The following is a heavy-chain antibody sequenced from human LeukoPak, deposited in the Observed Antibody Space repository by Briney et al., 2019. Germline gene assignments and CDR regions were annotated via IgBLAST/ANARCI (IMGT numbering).Heavy chain of an antibody. CDR1: GFTFNKHG. V-gene: IGHV3-21*06. J-gene: IGHJ4*02. CDR3: LRGDRRDY. CDR2: IDSSGGYM. Sequence: GGSLRLSCAASGFTFNKHGMHWVRQAPGKGLEWVSSIDSSGGYMFYADSVKGRFIVSRDNAKDSLYLQMNSLRVEDTAVYYCLRGDRRDYWGQGTLVTVSS.